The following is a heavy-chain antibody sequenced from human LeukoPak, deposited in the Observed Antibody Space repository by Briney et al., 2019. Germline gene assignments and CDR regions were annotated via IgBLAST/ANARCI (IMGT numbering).Heavy chain of an antibody. CDR2: IYYSGST. J-gene: IGHJ4*02. V-gene: IGHV4-39*07. Sequence: SETLSLTCAVSGVSISGSYYYWGWIRQPPGKGLEWIGNIYYSGSTYYNPSLKSRVTISVDTSKNQFSLKLSSVTAADTAVYYCAREKGYMVRGKLGYWGQGTLVTVSS. CDR3: AREKGYMVRGKLGY. CDR1: GVSISGSYYY. D-gene: IGHD3-10*01.